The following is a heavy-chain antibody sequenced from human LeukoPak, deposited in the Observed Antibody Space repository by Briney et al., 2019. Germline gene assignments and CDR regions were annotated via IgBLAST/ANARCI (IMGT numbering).Heavy chain of an antibody. D-gene: IGHD6-13*01. CDR1: GFTFSSYA. J-gene: IGHJ6*03. V-gene: IGHV3-21*01. CDR2: ISSSSSYI. CDR3: ARGRQQLMGYYYYYMDV. Sequence: GRSLRLSCAASGFTFSSYAMHWVRQAPGRGLEWVSSISSSSSYIYYADSVKGRFTISRDNAKNSLYLQMNSLRAEDTAVYYCARGRQQLMGYYYYYMDVWGKGTTVTVSS.